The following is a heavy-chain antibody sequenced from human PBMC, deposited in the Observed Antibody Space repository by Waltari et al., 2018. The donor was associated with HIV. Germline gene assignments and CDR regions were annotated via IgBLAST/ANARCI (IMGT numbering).Heavy chain of an antibody. V-gene: IGHV1-69*13. J-gene: IGHJ3*02. Sequence: QVQLVQSGAEVKKPGSSVKVSCKASGGTFSSYAISWVRQAPGQGLEWMGGFSPSLGTANYAQKCQVRVTITADESTSTAYMELSSLRSEDTAVYYCARGHSGSSDDAFDIWGQGTMVTVSS. CDR1: GGTFSSYA. D-gene: IGHD1-26*01. CDR3: ARGHSGSSDDAFDI. CDR2: FSPSLGTA.